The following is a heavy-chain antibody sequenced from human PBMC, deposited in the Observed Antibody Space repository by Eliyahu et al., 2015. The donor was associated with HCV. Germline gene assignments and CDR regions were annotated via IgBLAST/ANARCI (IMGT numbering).Heavy chain of an antibody. J-gene: IGHJ4*02. D-gene: IGHD1-26*01. CDR3: ARGEWGPDY. V-gene: IGHV3-33*01. CDR1: GFTFSXYG. CDR2: IWYDGSNK. Sequence: QVQLVESGGGVVQPGRSLRLSCAASGFTFSXYGMHWVRQAPGKGLGWVAVIWYDGSNKYYADSVKGRFTISRDNSKNTLYLQMNSLRAEDTAVYYCARGEWGPDYWGQGTLVTVSS.